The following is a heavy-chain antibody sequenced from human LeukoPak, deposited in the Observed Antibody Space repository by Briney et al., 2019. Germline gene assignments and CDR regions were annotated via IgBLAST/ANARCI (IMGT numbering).Heavy chain of an antibody. J-gene: IGHJ6*02. CDR3: VRGYSFGPYGMDV. CDR2: ISDSGGST. V-gene: IGHV3-64D*09. CDR1: GFPFSSYA. D-gene: IGHD2-15*01. Sequence: GGSLRLSCSASGFPFSSYAMHWVRQAPGKGLEYVSAISDSGGSTYYADSVKGRFTISRDNSKNTLYLQMSSLRAEDTAVYFCVRGYSFGPYGMDVWGQGTTVTVS.